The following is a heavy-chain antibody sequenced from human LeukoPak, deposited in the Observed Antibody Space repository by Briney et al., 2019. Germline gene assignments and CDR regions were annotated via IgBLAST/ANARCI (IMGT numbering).Heavy chain of an antibody. CDR2: ISYDGSNK. CDR1: GFTFSSYG. D-gene: IGHD1-14*01. CDR3: AKAGLNPFGY. Sequence: PGGSLRLSCAASGFTFSSYGMRWVRQAPGKGLEWVAVISYDGSNKYYADSVKGRFTISRDNSKNTLYLQMNSLRAEDTAVYYCAKAGLNPFGYWGQGTLVTVSS. V-gene: IGHV3-30*18. J-gene: IGHJ4*02.